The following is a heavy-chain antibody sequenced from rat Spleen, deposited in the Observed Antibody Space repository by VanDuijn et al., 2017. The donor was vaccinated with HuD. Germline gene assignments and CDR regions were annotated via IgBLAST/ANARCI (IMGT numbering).Heavy chain of an antibody. CDR1: GFSFSNYD. J-gene: IGHJ1*01. Sequence: EVQLVESGGGLVQPGRSLRLSCAASGFSFSNYDMAWVRQAPTKGPEWVASITTSGGTTYYRDSVKGRFTVSRDNAKSTLYLQMDSLRSEDTATYHCARRGYDGSYQIPYWYIDFWGPGTMVTVSS. D-gene: IGHD1-12*02. CDR3: ARRGYDGSYQIPYWYIDF. V-gene: IGHV5-25*01. CDR2: ITTSGGTT.